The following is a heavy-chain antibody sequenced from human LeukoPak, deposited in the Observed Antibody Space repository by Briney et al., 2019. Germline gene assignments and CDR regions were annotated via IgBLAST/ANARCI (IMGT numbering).Heavy chain of an antibody. V-gene: IGHV1-69*06. CDR1: GGTFSSYA. CDR3: ARTLWRSSGPPRWFDP. Sequence: SVKVSCKASGGTFSSYAISWVRQAPGQGLEWMGGIIPIFGTANYAQKFQDRVTITADKSTSTAYMELSSLRSEDTAVYYCARTLWRSSGPPRWFDPWGQGTLVTVSS. D-gene: IGHD3-22*01. CDR2: IIPIFGTA. J-gene: IGHJ5*02.